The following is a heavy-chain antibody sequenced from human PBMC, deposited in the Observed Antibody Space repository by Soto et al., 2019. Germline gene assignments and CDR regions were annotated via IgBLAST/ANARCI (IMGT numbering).Heavy chain of an antibody. CDR1: GYSFTSYW. CDR3: ARHGSDIVVVPAADYYYYGMDV. Sequence: PKISCKGSGYSFTSYWIGWVRQMPGKGLEWMGIIYPGDSDTRYSPSFQGQVTISADKSISTAYLQWSSLKASDTAMYYCARHGSDIVVVPAADYYYYGMDVWGQGTTVTVSS. J-gene: IGHJ6*02. CDR2: IYPGDSDT. D-gene: IGHD2-2*01. V-gene: IGHV5-51*01.